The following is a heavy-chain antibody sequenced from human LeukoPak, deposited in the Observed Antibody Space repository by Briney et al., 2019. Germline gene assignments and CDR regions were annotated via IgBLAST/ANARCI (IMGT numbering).Heavy chain of an antibody. D-gene: IGHD6-19*01. J-gene: IGHJ4*02. V-gene: IGHV4-39*01. CDR1: GGSISSSSYY. CDR3: ARYPYSGISGWQAFDY. Sequence: KGSERLSLTCTVSGGSISSSSYYWGWIRQPPGQGLEWIGTIPYSGNACYSPSLKSRVTISVDTSKNQFSLMVSSVTAADTAVYYCARYPYSGISGWQAFDYWGQGTLVTVSS. CDR2: IPYSGNA.